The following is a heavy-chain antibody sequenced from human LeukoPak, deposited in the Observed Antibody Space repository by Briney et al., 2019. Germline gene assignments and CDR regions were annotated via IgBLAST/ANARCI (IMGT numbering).Heavy chain of an antibody. J-gene: IGHJ6*03. V-gene: IGHV3-30*02. CDR3: AKDIRLSPSYYMDV. CDR1: GFTFSSYG. CDR2: IRYDGSNK. Sequence: GGSLRLSCAASGFTFSSYGMHWVRQAPGKGLEWVAFIRYDGSNKYYAGSVKGRFTISRDNSKNTLYLQMNSLRAEDTAVYYCAKDIRLSPSYYMDVWGKGTTVTVSS.